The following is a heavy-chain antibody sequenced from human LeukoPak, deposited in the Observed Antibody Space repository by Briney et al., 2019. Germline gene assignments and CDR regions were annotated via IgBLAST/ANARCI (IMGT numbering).Heavy chain of an antibody. V-gene: IGHV4-59*01. CDR2: IYYSGST. CDR1: GGSISSYY. CDR3: ARAGYYGSGSYYPPDY. J-gene: IGHJ4*02. D-gene: IGHD3-10*01. Sequence: SETLSLTCTVSGGSISSYYWSWIRQPPGKGLEWIGYIYYSGSTNYNPSLKSRVTISVDTSKNQFSLKLSSVTAADTAVYYCARAGYYGSGSYYPPDYWGQGTLVTVSS.